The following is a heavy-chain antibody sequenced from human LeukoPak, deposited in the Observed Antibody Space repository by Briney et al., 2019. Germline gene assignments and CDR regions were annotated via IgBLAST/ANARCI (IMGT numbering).Heavy chain of an antibody. Sequence: SETLSLTCTVSGGSISSSSYYWSWIRQPAGKGLEWIGHIYTSGSTNYNPSLKSRVTMSVDTSKNQFSLKLRSVTAADTAVYYCARGSPHLLPAATGYYYMDVWGKGTTVIVSS. CDR3: ARGSPHLLPAATGYYYMDV. CDR1: GGSISSSSYY. D-gene: IGHD2-2*01. CDR2: IYTSGST. J-gene: IGHJ6*03. V-gene: IGHV4-61*09.